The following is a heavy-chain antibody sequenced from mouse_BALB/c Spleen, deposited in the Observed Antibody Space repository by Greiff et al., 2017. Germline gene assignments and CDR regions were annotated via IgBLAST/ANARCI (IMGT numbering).Heavy chain of an antibody. Sequence: EVQLQQSGAELVKPGASVKLSCTASGFNIKDTYMHWVKQRPEQGLEWIGYINPYNDGTKYNEKFKGKATLTSDKSSSTAYMELSSLTSEDSAVYYCARSRGDWFAYWGQGTLVTVSA. CDR3: ARSRGDWFAY. V-gene: IGHV1-14*01. CDR1: GFNIKDTY. CDR2: INPYNDGT. J-gene: IGHJ3*01.